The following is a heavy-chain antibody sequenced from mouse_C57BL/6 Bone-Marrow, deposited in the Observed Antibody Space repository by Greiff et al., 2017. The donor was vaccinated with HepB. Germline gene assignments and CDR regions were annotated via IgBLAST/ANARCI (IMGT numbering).Heavy chain of an antibody. CDR2: ISDGGSYT. CDR3: ARPIPAWFAY. D-gene: IGHD2-12*01. CDR1: GFTFSSYA. Sequence: VQLKESGGGLVKPGGSLKLSCAASGFTFSSYAMSWVRQTPEKRLEWVATISDGGSYTYYPDNVKGRFTISRDNAKNNLYLQMSHLKSEDTAMYYCARPIPAWFAYWGQGTLVTVSA. J-gene: IGHJ3*01. V-gene: IGHV5-4*01.